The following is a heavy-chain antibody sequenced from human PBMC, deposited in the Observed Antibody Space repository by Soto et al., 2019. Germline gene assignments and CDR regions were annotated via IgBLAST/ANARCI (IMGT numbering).Heavy chain of an antibody. CDR2: IWYDGSNK. Sequence: GGSLRLSCAASGFTFSSYAMHWVRQAPGKGLEWVAVIWYDGSNKYYADSVKGRFTISRDNSKNTLYLQMNSLRAEDTAVYYCARDRRYSSGWYYYYYMDVWGKGTTVTVSS. J-gene: IGHJ6*03. CDR1: GFTFSSYA. CDR3: ARDRRYSSGWYYYYYMDV. V-gene: IGHV3-33*08. D-gene: IGHD6-19*01.